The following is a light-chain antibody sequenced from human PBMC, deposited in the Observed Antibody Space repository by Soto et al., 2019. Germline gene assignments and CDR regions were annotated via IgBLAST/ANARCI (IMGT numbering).Light chain of an antibody. J-gene: IGKJ1*01. CDR2: DAS. CDR1: QSVSNN. Sequence: ILMTQSQATLSVSPGERATLSCRASQSVSNNLAWYQQKPGQAPRLLIYDASTRATGIPATFSGSGSVTEFTLTIGGLQSEDFAVYYWQQYNNWPPWTFGQGTKVEIK. V-gene: IGKV3-15*01. CDR3: QQYNNWPPWT.